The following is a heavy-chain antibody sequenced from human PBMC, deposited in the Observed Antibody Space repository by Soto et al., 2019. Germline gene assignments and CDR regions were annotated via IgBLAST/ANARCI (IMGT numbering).Heavy chain of an antibody. CDR2: IYYSGST. D-gene: IGHD1-1*01. Sequence: SETLSLTCTVSGGSISSSSYYWGWIRQPPGKGLEWIGSIYYSGSTYYNPSLKSRVTISVDTSKNQFSLKLSSVTAADTAVYYCASHWNDKVYWGQGTLVTVSS. V-gene: IGHV4-39*01. CDR1: GGSISSSSYY. CDR3: ASHWNDKVY. J-gene: IGHJ4*02.